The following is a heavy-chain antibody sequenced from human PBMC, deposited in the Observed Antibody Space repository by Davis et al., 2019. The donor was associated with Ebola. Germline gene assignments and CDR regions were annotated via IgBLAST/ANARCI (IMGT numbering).Heavy chain of an antibody. CDR2: ISYDGSNK. CDR1: GFTFSSYA. D-gene: IGHD5-18*01. CDR3: ARDTQLSY. J-gene: IGHJ4*02. Sequence: GESLKISCAASGFTFSSYAMHWVRQAPGKGLEWVAVISYDGSNKYYADSVKGRFTISRDNSKNTLYLQMNSLRAEDTAVYYCARDTQLSYWGQGTLVTVSS. V-gene: IGHV3-30*04.